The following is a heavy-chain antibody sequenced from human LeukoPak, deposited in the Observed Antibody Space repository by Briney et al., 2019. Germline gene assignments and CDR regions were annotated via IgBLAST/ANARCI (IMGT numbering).Heavy chain of an antibody. CDR3: AKALGVVPAASFDY. CDR2: ISGSGGST. D-gene: IGHD2-2*01. V-gene: IGHV3-23*01. CDR1: GFTFDDYA. J-gene: IGHJ4*02. Sequence: HPGGSLRLSCAASGFTFDDYAMHWVRQAPGKGLEWVSAISGSGGSTYYADSVKGRFTISRDNSKNTLYLQMNSLRAEDTAVYYCAKALGVVPAASFDYWGQGTLVTVSS.